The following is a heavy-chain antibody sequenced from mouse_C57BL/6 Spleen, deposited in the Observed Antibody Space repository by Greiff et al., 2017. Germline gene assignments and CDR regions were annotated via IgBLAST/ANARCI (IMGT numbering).Heavy chain of an antibody. J-gene: IGHJ4*01. CDR1: GYTFTSYW. CDR2: INPSNGGT. D-gene: IGHD1-1*01. CDR3: AGELAYCYGSSSYYYAMGD. Sequence: QVQLQQPGTELVKPGASVKLSCKASGYTFTSYWMHWVKQRPGQGLEWIGNINPSNGGTNYNEKFKSKATLTVDKSSSTAYMQLSSLTSEDSAVYYCAGELAYCYGSSSYYYAMGDWGQGTTVTVSS. V-gene: IGHV1-53*01.